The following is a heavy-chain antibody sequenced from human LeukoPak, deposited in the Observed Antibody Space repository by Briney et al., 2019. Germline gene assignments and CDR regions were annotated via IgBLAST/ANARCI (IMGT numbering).Heavy chain of an antibody. CDR2: IYYSGST. CDR1: GGSVSSGSYY. D-gene: IGHD2-2*02. J-gene: IGHJ5*02. CDR3: ARSTYCSSTSWYRQNNCFDP. Sequence: SETLSLTCTVSGGSVSSGSYYWSWLRQPPGTGLEWIGYIYYSGSTNYNPSLKSRVTISVDTSKNQFSLKLSSVTAADTAVYYCARSTYCSSTSWYRQNNCFDPWGQGTLVTVSS. V-gene: IGHV4-61*01.